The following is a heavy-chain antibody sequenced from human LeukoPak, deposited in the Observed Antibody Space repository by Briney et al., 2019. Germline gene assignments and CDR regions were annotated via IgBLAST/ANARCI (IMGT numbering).Heavy chain of an antibody. CDR2: INHSGST. CDR1: GGSFSGYY. CDR3: AREPSYSSSWFNHGFGPPRPKNWFDP. V-gene: IGHV4-34*01. Sequence: ASETLSLTCAVYGGSFSGYYWSWIRQPPGKGLEWIGEINHSGSTNYNPSLKSRVTISVDTSKNQFSLKLSSVTAADTAVYYCAREPSYSSSWFNHGFGPPRPKNWFDPWGQGTLVTVSS. D-gene: IGHD6-13*01. J-gene: IGHJ5*02.